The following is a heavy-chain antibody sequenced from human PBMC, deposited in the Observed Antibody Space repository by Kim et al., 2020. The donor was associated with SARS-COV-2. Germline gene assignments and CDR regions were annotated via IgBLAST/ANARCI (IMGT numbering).Heavy chain of an antibody. CDR1: GFTFSSYA. CDR2: ISYDGSNK. J-gene: IGHJ3*02. CDR3: ARDVGPFRRGGEGGPHDAFDI. D-gene: IGHD2-21*01. Sequence: GGSLRLSCAASGFTFSSYAMHWVRQAPGKGLEWVAVISYDGSNKYYADSVKGRFTISRDNSKNTLYLQMNSLRAEDTAVYYCARDVGPFRRGGEGGPHDAFDIWGQGTMVTVSS. V-gene: IGHV3-30-3*01.